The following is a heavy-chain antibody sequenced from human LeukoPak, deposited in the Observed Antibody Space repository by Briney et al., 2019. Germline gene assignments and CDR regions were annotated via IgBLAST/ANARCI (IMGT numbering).Heavy chain of an antibody. CDR2: ISAYNGNT. CDR1: GYTFTSYG. Sequence: GALVKVSCKASGYTFTSYGISWVRQAPGQGLEWMGWISAYNGNTNYAQKLQGRVTMTTDTSTSTAYMELRSLRSDDTAVYYCARDPRESYYDFWSGYYSYFDYWGQGTLVTVSS. CDR3: ARDPRESYYDFWSGYYSYFDY. D-gene: IGHD3-3*01. V-gene: IGHV1-18*01. J-gene: IGHJ4*02.